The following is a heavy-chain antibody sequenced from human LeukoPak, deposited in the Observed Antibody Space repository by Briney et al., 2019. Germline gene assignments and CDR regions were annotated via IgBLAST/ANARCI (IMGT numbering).Heavy chain of an antibody. V-gene: IGHV4-39*07. D-gene: IGHD3-22*01. J-gene: IGHJ5*02. CDR2: IYYSGST. CDR1: GGSISSSSYY. Sequence: PSETLSLTCTVSGGSISSSSYYWGWIRQPPGEGLEWIGSIYYSGSTYYNPSLKSRVTISVDTSKNQFSLKLSSVTAADTAVYYCARDYDSSGYYYVPNYNWFDPWGQGTLVTVSS. CDR3: ARDYDSSGYYYVPNYNWFDP.